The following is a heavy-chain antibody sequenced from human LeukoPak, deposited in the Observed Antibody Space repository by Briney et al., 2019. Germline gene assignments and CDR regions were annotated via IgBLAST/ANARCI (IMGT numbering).Heavy chain of an antibody. CDR2: IYYSGST. J-gene: IGHJ4*02. CDR3: AREAYCGGDCSSFDY. Sequence: SETLSLTCTVSGGSISSYYWSWIRQPPGKGLEWIGYIYYSGSTNYNPSLKSRVTISVDTSKNQFSLQLNSVTPEDTAVYYCAREAYCGGDCSSFDYWGQGTLVTVSS. CDR1: GGSISSYY. V-gene: IGHV4-59*12. D-gene: IGHD2-21*02.